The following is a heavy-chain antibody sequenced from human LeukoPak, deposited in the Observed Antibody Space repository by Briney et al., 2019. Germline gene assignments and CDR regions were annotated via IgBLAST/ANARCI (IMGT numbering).Heavy chain of an antibody. CDR1: GGSIISSGYY. Sequence: PSETLSLTCTVSGGSIISSGYYWGWIRQPPGKGLEGIGGIYYSGSTYYNPSLKSRVTISVDTSKNQFSLNLSSVTAADTAVYYCVRVGFDWVRIHLNWFDPWGQGTLVTVSS. D-gene: IGHD3-9*01. J-gene: IGHJ5*02. CDR2: IYYSGST. CDR3: VRVGFDWVRIHLNWFDP. V-gene: IGHV4-39*01.